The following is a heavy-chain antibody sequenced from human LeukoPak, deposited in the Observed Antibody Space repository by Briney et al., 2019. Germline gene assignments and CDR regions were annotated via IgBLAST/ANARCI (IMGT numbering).Heavy chain of an antibody. CDR1: GGSISSGGHS. CDR3: ASAGAGGFDP. D-gene: IGHD4/OR15-4a*01. J-gene: IGHJ5*02. CDR2: IYHSGSGST. V-gene: IGHV4-30-2*05. Sequence: SETLSLTCTVSGGSISSGGHSWSWIRQPPGKGLEWIGYIYHSGSGSTYYNPSLKSRVTISVDTSKNQFSLKLSSVTAADTAVYYCASAGAGGFDPWGQGTLVTVSS.